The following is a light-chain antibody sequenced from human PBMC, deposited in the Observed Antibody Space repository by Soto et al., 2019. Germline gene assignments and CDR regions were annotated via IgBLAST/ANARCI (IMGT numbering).Light chain of an antibody. J-gene: IGKJ1*01. CDR1: ENVRSSY. V-gene: IGKV3-20*01. CDR2: GAS. CDR3: QQYGSSHWT. Sequence: EIVLTQSPGTLSLSPGERATFSCRASENVRSSYLAWYKQRPGQAPSILIYGASNRARDIPERFSGSGYRTDFSLTISRLEPEDFAVYYCQQYGSSHWTLGQGTNVEIK.